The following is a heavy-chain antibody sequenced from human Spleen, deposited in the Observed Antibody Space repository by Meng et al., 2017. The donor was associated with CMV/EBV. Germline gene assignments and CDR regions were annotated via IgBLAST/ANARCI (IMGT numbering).Heavy chain of an antibody. J-gene: IGHJ4*02. CDR1: GFTVSTNY. V-gene: IGHV3-53*01. Sequence: GGSLRLSCTASGFTVSTNYMSWVRRAPGKGLEWVSTIYSGGSTYYANSVKGRFTISRDNSKNTLYLQMNSLRAEDTAVYYCAKGCSDYRCYIQYWGQGTLVTVSS. D-gene: IGHD3-16*01. CDR3: AKGCSDYRCYIQY. CDR2: IYSGGST.